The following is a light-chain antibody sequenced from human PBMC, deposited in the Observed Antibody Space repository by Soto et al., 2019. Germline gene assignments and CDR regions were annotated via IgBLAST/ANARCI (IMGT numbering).Light chain of an antibody. CDR2: DVT. CDR1: TSDIGGYKY. CDR3: CSYARTTHV. Sequence: QSALTQPPSVSGSPGQSVTISCTGTTSDIGGYKYVSWYQQLPGKAPQLMIFDVTKRPSGVPDRFSGSNSGNTASLTISGLQAEDEAIYYCCSYARTTHVFGTGTKVTVL. V-gene: IGLV2-11*01. J-gene: IGLJ1*01.